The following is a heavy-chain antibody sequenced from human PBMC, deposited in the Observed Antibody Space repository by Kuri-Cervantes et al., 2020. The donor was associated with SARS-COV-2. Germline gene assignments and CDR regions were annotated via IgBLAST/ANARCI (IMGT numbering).Heavy chain of an antibody. CDR3: ASARVGVLDL. CDR1: GFNFSRTD. J-gene: IGHJ5*02. CDR2: ISHDGKNK. D-gene: IGHD2-21*01. Sequence: LSLTCAASGFNFSRTDMHWVRQAPGKGLEWVAFISHDGKNKKCIASGKGRFTISRDNSQNTLYLHMKSLRSEDTAIFYCASARVGVLDLWGQGALVTVSS. V-gene: IGHV3-30*03.